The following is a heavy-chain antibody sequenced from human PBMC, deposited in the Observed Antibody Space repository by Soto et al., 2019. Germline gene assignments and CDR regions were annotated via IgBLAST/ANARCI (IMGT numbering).Heavy chain of an antibody. J-gene: IGHJ4*02. Sequence: EVQLLESGGGLVQPGGSLRLSCAASGFTFNNYAMTWVRQAPGKGLEWVSAISGGGDTTSYADSVKGRFTVSRDGSKNTLYLQMSILSAEDTALYYCAKGRGGSGSLTPRVDFWGQGTLVTVSS. D-gene: IGHD3-10*01. CDR1: GFTFNNYA. CDR3: AKGRGGSGSLTPRVDF. V-gene: IGHV3-23*01. CDR2: ISGGGDTT.